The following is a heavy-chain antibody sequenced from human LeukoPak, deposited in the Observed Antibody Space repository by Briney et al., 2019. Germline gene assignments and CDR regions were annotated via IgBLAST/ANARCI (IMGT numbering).Heavy chain of an antibody. CDR3: ARVQQLGWFDP. CDR2: IYYSGST. J-gene: IGHJ5*02. V-gene: IGHV4-39*07. Sequence: SETLSLTCTVSGGSISSSSYYWGWIRQPPGKGLEWIGSIYYSGSTYYNPSLKSRVTISVDTSKNQFSLKLSSVTAADTAVYYCARVQQLGWFDPWGQGTLVTVSS. D-gene: IGHD6-13*01. CDR1: GGSISSSSYY.